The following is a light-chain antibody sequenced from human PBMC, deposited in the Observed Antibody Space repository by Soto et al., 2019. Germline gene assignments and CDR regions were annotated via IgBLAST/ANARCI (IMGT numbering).Light chain of an antibody. CDR1: SNDVGGYKY. J-gene: IGLJ3*02. V-gene: IGLV2-14*03. CDR3: TSYTSSSTWV. Sequence: QSVLTQPASVSGSPGQSITISCTGTSNDVGGYKYVCWYQQYPGKAPKLIIYNVSNRPSGVSNRFSGSKSGNTASLTISGLQAEDEADYYCTSYTSSSTWVFGGGTKVTVL. CDR2: NVS.